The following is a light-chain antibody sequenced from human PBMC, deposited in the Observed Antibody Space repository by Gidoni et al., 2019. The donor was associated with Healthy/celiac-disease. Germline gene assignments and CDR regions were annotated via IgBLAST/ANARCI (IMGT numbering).Light chain of an antibody. Sequence: EIVMTQSPATLSVSQGERATLSCRASQSVSSNLAWYQQKPGQAPRLLIYGASTRATGIPARFSGSGSGTEFTLTISSLQSEDFAVYYCQQYNTWPRTFGQGTRLEIK. J-gene: IGKJ5*01. CDR1: QSVSSN. V-gene: IGKV3-15*01. CDR3: QQYNTWPRT. CDR2: GAS.